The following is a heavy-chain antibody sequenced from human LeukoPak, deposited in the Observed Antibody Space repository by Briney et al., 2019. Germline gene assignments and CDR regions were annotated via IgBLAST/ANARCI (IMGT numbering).Heavy chain of an antibody. Sequence: PGGSLRLSCAASGFTFSSYAMSWVRQAPGKGLEWVSAISGSGGSTYYADSVKGRFTISRDNSRNTLYLQMNSLRAEDTAVYYCAKDRVFRSTSCLDYWGQGTLVTVSS. V-gene: IGHV3-23*01. CDR3: AKDRVFRSTSCLDY. D-gene: IGHD2-2*01. CDR2: ISGSGGST. CDR1: GFTFSSYA. J-gene: IGHJ4*02.